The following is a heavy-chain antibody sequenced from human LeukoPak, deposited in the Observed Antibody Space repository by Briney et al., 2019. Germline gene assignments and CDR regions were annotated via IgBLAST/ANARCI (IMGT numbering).Heavy chain of an antibody. CDR3: VRDAQRGFDYSNSLQY. CDR1: GFIFSHYG. V-gene: IGHV3-33*01. Sequence: GTSLRLSCEASGFIFSHYGMHWARQAPGKGLEWVAVIWSDGTNRYYADSVKGRFSIYRDDSQKRVFLQMNSLRAEDTAVYYCVRDAQRGFDYSNSLQYWGQGALVIVSS. J-gene: IGHJ4*02. CDR2: IWSDGTNR. D-gene: IGHD4-11*01.